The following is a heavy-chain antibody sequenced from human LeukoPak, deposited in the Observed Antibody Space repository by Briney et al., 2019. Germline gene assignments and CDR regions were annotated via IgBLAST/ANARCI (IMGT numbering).Heavy chain of an antibody. D-gene: IGHD3-22*01. Sequence: GGSLRLSCAASGFTFSSYWMSWVRQAPGKGLERVANIKQDGSEKYYVDSVRGRFTISRDNVQNSLYLQMNSLRVEDTAVYYCARVGTSGYVHYWGQGTLVTVSS. CDR2: IKQDGSEK. V-gene: IGHV3-7*01. J-gene: IGHJ4*02. CDR1: GFTFSSYW. CDR3: ARVGTSGYVHY.